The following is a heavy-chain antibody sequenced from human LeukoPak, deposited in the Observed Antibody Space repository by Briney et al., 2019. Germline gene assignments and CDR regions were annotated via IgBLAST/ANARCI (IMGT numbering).Heavy chain of an antibody. V-gene: IGHV1-46*01. J-gene: IGHJ4*02. CDR3: ARGVTIFGVVFSQWDY. Sequence: WASVKVSCKASGYTFTNYHIHWVRPAPGQGLEWMGLINPSGGSTRYAQKFQGRVTMTRDTPTSTVYMELSSLRSEDTAVYYCARGVTIFGVVFSQWDYWGQGTLVTVSS. CDR1: GYTFTNYH. CDR2: INPSGGST. D-gene: IGHD3-3*01.